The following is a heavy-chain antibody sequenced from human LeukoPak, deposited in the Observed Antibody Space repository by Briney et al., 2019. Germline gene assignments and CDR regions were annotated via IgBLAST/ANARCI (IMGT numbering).Heavy chain of an antibody. D-gene: IGHD3-10*02. J-gene: IGHJ6*02. CDR1: GFTFSSYG. CDR3: ARDLHYYVAMDV. CDR2: ISYDGSNK. Sequence: QPGRSLRLSCAASGFTFSSYGMHWVRQAPGKGLEWVAVISYDGSNKYYADSVKGRFTISRDNSKNTLYLQMNSLRAEDTALYYCARDLHYYVAMDVWGQGTTVTVSS. V-gene: IGHV3-30*03.